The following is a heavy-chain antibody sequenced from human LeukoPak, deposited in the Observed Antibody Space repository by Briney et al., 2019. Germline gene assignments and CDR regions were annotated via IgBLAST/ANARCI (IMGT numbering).Heavy chain of an antibody. CDR1: VFTVSSNY. D-gene: IGHD6-13*01. Sequence: GGSLRLSCAASVFTVSSNYMSWVRQAPGKGLEWVSVIYSGGSTYYADSVKGRFTVSRDNSKNTLYLQMNSLRVEDTAVYYCARGGIAIPFDYWGQGTLVTVSS. V-gene: IGHV3-66*01. CDR3: ARGGIAIPFDY. CDR2: IYSGGST. J-gene: IGHJ4*02.